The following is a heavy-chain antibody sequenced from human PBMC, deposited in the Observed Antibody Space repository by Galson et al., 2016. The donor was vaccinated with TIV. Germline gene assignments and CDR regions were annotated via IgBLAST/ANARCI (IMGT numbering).Heavy chain of an antibody. D-gene: IGHD2/OR15-2a*01. CDR1: GVTFSSYA. V-gene: IGHV1-69*13. J-gene: IGHJ6*03. CDR3: ARSNSYNFYYMAV. CDR2: LIPMFGIT. Sequence: SVKVSCKASGVTFSSYAISWVRQAPGQGLEWMGGLIPMFGITNYAQRFQGRVTITADGSTSTAYMELSSLRSEETAVYYCARSNSYNFYYMAVWGQGTTVTGSS.